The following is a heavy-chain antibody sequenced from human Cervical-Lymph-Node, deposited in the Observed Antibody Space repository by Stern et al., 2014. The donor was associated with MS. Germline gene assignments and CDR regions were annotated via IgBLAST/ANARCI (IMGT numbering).Heavy chain of an antibody. CDR3: ARDSWEYGARFFDY. CDR2: IKQDGSEK. Sequence: EVQLVESGGGLVQPGGSLRLSCAASGFTFSSYWMSWVRQAPGKGLAWVANIKQDGSEKYYVDSVKGRFTISRDNAKNSLYLQMNSLRAEDTAVYYCARDSWEYGARFFDYWGQGTLVTVSS. J-gene: IGHJ4*02. V-gene: IGHV3-7*03. D-gene: IGHD4-17*01. CDR1: GFTFSSYW.